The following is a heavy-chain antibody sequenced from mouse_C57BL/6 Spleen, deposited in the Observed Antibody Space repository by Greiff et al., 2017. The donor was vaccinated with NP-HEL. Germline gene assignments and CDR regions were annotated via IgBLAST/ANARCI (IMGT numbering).Heavy chain of an antibody. Sequence: VQLQQPGAELVKPGASVKLSCKASGYTFTSYWMQWVKQRPGQGLEWIGEIDPSDSYTNYNQKFKGKATLTVDTSSSTAYMQLSSLTSEDSAVYYCARSILRYPYFDYWGQGTTLTVSS. V-gene: IGHV1-50*01. J-gene: IGHJ2*01. CDR1: GYTFTSYW. D-gene: IGHD1-1*01. CDR3: ARSILRYPYFDY. CDR2: IDPSDSYT.